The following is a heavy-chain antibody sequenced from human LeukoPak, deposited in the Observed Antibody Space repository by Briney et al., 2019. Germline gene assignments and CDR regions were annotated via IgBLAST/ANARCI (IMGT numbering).Heavy chain of an antibody. CDR1: GFTFSSYW. CDR3: VRRYCSGGSCYGAFDY. J-gene: IGHJ4*02. V-gene: IGHV3-74*01. Sequence: PGRSLRLSCAASGFTFSSYWMHWVRQVPWKGLVGVSRINSDGSSTTYADSVKGRFTISRDNAKNTLYLQMNSLRDEDTAVYYCVRRYCSGGSCYGAFDYWGQGTLVTVSS. D-gene: IGHD2-15*01. CDR2: INSDGSST.